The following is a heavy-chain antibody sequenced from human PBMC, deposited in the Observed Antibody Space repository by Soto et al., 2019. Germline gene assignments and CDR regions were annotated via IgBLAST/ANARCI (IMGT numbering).Heavy chain of an antibody. J-gene: IGHJ6*02. CDR2: LYWDDDK. Sequence: QVTLKESGPTLVKPTQTLTLTCTVSGLSLRTTGVGVGWVRQPPGKALEWLALLYWDDDKRYSPSLRSRLPISKDISEKQVVLTMTNMDPVDTATYYCVQTRCGGDCLEIYSSHAYNGLDVWGQGTTVTVSS. CDR1: GLSLRTTGVG. V-gene: IGHV2-5*02. CDR3: VQTRCGGDCLEIYSSHAYNGLDV. D-gene: IGHD2-21*02.